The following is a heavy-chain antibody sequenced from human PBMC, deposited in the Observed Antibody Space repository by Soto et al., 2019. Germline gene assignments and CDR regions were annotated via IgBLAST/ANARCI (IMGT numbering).Heavy chain of an antibody. J-gene: IGHJ6*02. CDR3: ARRRAVVVPAALSYYYYYGMDV. Sequence: GGSLRLSCAASGFTFSSYAMGWVRQGPGKGLEWVAVVSIGGSTHYADSVRGRFTISRDNAKNSLYLQMNSLRAEDTAVYYCARRRAVVVPAALSYYYYYGMDVWGQGTTVTVSS. D-gene: IGHD2-2*01. CDR1: GFTFSSYA. CDR2: VSIGGST. V-gene: IGHV3-48*04.